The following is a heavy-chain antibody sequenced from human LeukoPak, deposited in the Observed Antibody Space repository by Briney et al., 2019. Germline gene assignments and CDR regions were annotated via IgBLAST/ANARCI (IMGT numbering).Heavy chain of an antibody. J-gene: IGHJ6*03. D-gene: IGHD6-13*01. Sequence: SSETLSLTCIVSGDSISSGSFYWGWIRQPPGQGLEWIGSIYYSGSTYYNPSLKSRVTISVDTSKNQFSLKLSSVTAADTAVYYCARDVGYSSSRNYMDVWGKGTTVTVSS. CDR2: IYYSGST. CDR1: GDSISSGSFY. V-gene: IGHV4-39*07. CDR3: ARDVGYSSSRNYMDV.